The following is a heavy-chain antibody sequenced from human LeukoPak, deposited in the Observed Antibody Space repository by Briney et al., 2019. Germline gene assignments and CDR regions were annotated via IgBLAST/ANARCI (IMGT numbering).Heavy chain of an antibody. CDR1: GYTFTTYP. CDR3: VRGIDTTGYFNY. Sequence: ASVKVSCKASGYTFTTYPINWVRQAPGQGLEWMGWIDTNTGSPTYAQGLTGQFVFSLDTSVSTAFLQINSLKAVDTALYYCVRGIDTTGYFNYWGQGTLVTVSS. J-gene: IGHJ4*02. CDR2: IDTNTGSP. V-gene: IGHV7-4-1*02. D-gene: IGHD3-22*01.